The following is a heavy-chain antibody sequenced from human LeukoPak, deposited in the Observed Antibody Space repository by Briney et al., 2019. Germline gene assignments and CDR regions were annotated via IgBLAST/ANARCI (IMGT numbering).Heavy chain of an antibody. D-gene: IGHD1-14*01. CDR1: GGSFSGYY. Sequence: SETLSLTCAVYGGSFSGYYWSWIRQPPGKGLEWIGEINHSGSTNYNPSLKSRVTISVDTSKNQFSLKLSSVTAADTGVYYCARVGHLEPPWGQGTLVTVSS. J-gene: IGHJ5*02. V-gene: IGHV4-34*01. CDR3: ARVGHLEPP. CDR2: INHSGST.